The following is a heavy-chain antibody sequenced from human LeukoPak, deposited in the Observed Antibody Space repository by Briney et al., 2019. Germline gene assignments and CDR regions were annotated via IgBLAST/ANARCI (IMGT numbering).Heavy chain of an antibody. CDR1: GFTFSGSA. J-gene: IGHJ4*02. CDR2: IRSKANSYAT. Sequence: GGSLRLSCAASGFTFSGSAMHWVRQASGKGLEWVGRIRSKANSYATAYAASVKGRFTISRDDSKNTAYLQMNSLKTEDTAVYYCTVQYSSSSDGPRDYWGQGTLVTVSS. D-gene: IGHD6-6*01. CDR3: TVQYSSSSDGPRDY. V-gene: IGHV3-73*01.